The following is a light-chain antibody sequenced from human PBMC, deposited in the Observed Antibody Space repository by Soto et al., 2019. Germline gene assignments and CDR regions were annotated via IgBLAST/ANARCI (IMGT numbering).Light chain of an antibody. Sequence: DIQMTQSPSSLSASVGDRVTITCRASQSISSYLAWYQQKPGKVPKLLIYAASTLQSGVPSRFSGSGSGTDFTLTISSLQPEDVATYYCQKYNSAPLTFGGGTK. CDR2: AAS. CDR1: QSISSY. J-gene: IGKJ4*01. CDR3: QKYNSAPLT. V-gene: IGKV1-27*01.